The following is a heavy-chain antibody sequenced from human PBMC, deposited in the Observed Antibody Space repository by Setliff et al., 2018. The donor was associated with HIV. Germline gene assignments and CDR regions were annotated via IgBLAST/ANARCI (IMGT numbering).Heavy chain of an antibody. CDR1: GFTFRTYW. D-gene: IGHD6-13*01. CDR3: TRGRPRQLVSTRPPYHFDY. CDR2: IRYDGSNK. J-gene: IGHJ4*02. V-gene: IGHV3-30*02. Sequence: PGGSLRLSCAASGFTFRTYWMHWVRQVPGKGLVWVAFIRYDGSNKYYADSVKGRFTISRDNSKNTLYLQMNSLRAEDTALYYCTRGRPRQLVSTRPPYHFDYWGQGTLVTVSS.